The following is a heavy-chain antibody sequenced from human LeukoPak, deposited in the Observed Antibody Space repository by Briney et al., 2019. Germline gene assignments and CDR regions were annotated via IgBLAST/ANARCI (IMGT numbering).Heavy chain of an antibody. CDR2: IRYDGSNK. V-gene: IGHV3-30*02. D-gene: IGHD4-17*01. J-gene: IGHJ3*02. Sequence: GGSLRLSCAASGFTFSSYGMHWVRQAPGEGLEWVAFIRYDGSNKYYADSVKGRFTISRDNSKNTLYLQMNSLRAEDTAVYYCARERDPYGDYIIDAFDIWGRGTMVTVSS. CDR1: GFTFSSYG. CDR3: ARERDPYGDYIIDAFDI.